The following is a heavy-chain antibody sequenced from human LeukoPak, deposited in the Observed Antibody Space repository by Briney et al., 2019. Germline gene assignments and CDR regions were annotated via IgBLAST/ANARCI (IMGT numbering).Heavy chain of an antibody. J-gene: IGHJ3*02. CDR3: ARDMSIAARDAFDI. CDR1: GGSFSGYY. V-gene: IGHV4-34*01. Sequence: KTSETLSLTCAVYGGSFSGYYWSWSRQPPGRGLEWIGEINHSGSTNYNPSLKSRVTISVDTSKNQFSLKLSSVTAADTAVYYCARDMSIAARDAFDIWGQGTLVTVSS. CDR2: INHSGST. D-gene: IGHD6-6*01.